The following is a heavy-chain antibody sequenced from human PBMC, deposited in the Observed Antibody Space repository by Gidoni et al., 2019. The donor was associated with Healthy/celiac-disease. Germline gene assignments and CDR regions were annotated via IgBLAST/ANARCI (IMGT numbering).Heavy chain of an antibody. D-gene: IGHD3-3*01. V-gene: IGHV3-11*01. CDR2: ISSSGSTI. Sequence: QVQLVESGGGLVKPGGSLRLSCAASGFTFSDYYMSWIRQAPGKGLGWVSYISSSGSTIYYADSVKGRFTISRDNAKNSLYLQMNSLRAEDTAVYYCARDVHRMVFFGVVNHYYYYYGMDVWGQGTTVTVSS. CDR1: GFTFSDYY. CDR3: ARDVHRMVFFGVVNHYYYYYGMDV. J-gene: IGHJ6*02.